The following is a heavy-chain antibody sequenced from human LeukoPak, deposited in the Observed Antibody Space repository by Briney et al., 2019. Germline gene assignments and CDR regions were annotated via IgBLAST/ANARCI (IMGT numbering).Heavy chain of an antibody. Sequence: SETLSLTCTVSGGSISSYYWSWIRQPPGKGLEWIGYIYYSGSTNYNPSLKSRVTISVDTSKNQFSLKLSSVTAADTAVYYCARFTFGGAYFFDYWGQGTLVTVSS. CDR2: IYYSGST. D-gene: IGHD3-16*01. CDR3: ARFTFGGAYFFDY. J-gene: IGHJ4*02. V-gene: IGHV4-59*01. CDR1: GGSISSYY.